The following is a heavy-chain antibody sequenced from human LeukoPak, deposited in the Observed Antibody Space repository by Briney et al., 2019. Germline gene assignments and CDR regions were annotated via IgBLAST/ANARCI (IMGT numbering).Heavy chain of an antibody. CDR2: ISGSGGST. V-gene: IGHV3-23*01. D-gene: IGHD3-22*01. Sequence: GGSLRLSCAASRFTFSSYGMSWVRQAPGKGLEWVSAISGSGGSTYYADSVKGRFTISRDNSKNTLYLQMSSLRAEDTAVYYCAKDLYYYDSSWRDYWGQGTLVTVSS. CDR3: AKDLYYYDSSWRDY. J-gene: IGHJ4*02. CDR1: RFTFSSYG.